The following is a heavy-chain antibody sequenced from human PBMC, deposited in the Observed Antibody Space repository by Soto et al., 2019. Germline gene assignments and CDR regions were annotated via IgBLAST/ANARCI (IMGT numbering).Heavy chain of an antibody. CDR2: ILNDGSNK. CDR3: AKEWVYDSSGWSFGY. J-gene: IGHJ4*02. CDR1: GFTFSSYG. V-gene: IGHV3-30*18. Sequence: PGGSLRLSCAASGFTFSSYGMHWVRQAPGKGLEWVAVILNDGSNKYYADSVKGRFTISRDNSKNTLYLQMNSLRAEDTAVFYCAKEWVYDSSGWSFGYWGQGALVTVSS. D-gene: IGHD3-22*01.